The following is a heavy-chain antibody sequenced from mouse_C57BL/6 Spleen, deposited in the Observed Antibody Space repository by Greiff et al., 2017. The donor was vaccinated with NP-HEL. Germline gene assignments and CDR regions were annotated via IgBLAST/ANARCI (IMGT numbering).Heavy chain of an antibody. CDR1: GYTFTSYW. D-gene: IGHD1-1*01. CDR2: IDPSDSET. Sequence: QVQLQQPGAELVRPGSSVKLSCKASGYTFTSYWMHWVKQRPIQGLEWIGNIDPSDSETHYNQKFKDKATLTVDKSSSTAYMQLSSLTSEDSAVYYWARCSTVVASCDVWGTGTTVTVSS. CDR3: ARCSTVVASCDV. J-gene: IGHJ1*03. V-gene: IGHV1-52*01.